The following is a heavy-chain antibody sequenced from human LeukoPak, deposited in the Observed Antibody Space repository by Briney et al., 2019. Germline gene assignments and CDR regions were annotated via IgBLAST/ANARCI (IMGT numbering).Heavy chain of an antibody. CDR1: GYTFTGYY. J-gene: IGHJ4*02. Sequence: ASVKVSCKASGYTFTGYYMHWVRQAPGQGLEWMGWINPNSGGTNYAQKFQGRVTMTRDTSISTAYMELSRLRSDDTAVYYCARDRLYGGGIVATDWGQGTLVTVSP. CDR2: INPNSGGT. CDR3: ARDRLYGGGIVATD. V-gene: IGHV1-2*02. D-gene: IGHD5-12*01.